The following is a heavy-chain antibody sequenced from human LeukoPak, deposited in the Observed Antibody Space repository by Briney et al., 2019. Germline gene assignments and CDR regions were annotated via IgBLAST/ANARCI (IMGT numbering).Heavy chain of an antibody. CDR1: GFTFRTYA. D-gene: IGHD2-8*01. Sequence: GGSLRLSCAASGFTFRTYAMSWVRQAPGKGLEYISFIDSSGRTIWYAESVRGRFTISRDNAKNSLFLQMNSLRDEDTAVYYCAQGVRSFDYWGQGTLVTVSS. J-gene: IGHJ4*02. CDR2: IDSSGRTI. V-gene: IGHV3-48*02. CDR3: AQGVRSFDY.